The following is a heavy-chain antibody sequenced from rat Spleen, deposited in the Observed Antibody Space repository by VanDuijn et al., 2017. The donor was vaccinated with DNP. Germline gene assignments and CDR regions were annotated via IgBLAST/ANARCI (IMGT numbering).Heavy chain of an antibody. CDR3: ARSGYVRYNYDYAMDA. J-gene: IGHJ4*01. D-gene: IGHD1-5*01. CDR2: ITSSGGST. CDR1: GFTFNNYW. Sequence: EVQLVESGGDLVQPGRSLKLSCVASGFTFNNYWMTWIRQVPGKGLEWVASITSSGGSTYYPDSVKGRFTISRDNAKNTLYLQMNSLRSEDTATYYCARSGYVRYNYDYAMDAWGQGTSVTVSS. V-gene: IGHV5-31*01.